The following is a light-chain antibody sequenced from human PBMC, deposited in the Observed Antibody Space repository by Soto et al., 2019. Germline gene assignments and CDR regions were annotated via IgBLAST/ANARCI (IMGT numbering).Light chain of an antibody. J-gene: IGKJ1*01. CDR1: QSVSSNY. CDR2: VAS. V-gene: IGKV3-20*01. Sequence: FVYRQGSGTLSFSLGEIAILSCMASQSVSSNYLAWYQQKPGQAPRLLIYVASSRATGAPDRFSGSGSGTDFTLTISRLETEDFAVYYCQQYGSSATFGQGIKVDI. CDR3: QQYGSSAT.